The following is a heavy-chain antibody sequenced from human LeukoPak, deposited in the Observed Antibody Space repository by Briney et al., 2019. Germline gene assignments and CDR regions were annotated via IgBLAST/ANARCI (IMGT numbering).Heavy chain of an antibody. CDR1: GGSISSYY. CDR3: ARVLSNYDFWSGYHLGDAFDI. Sequence: KPSETLSLTCTVSGGSISSYYWSWIRQPAAKGLEWIGRIYTSGSTNYNPSLKSRVTMLVDTSKNQFSLKLSSVTAADTAVYYCARVLSNYDFWSGYHLGDAFDIWGQGTMVTVSS. J-gene: IGHJ3*02. CDR2: IYTSGST. V-gene: IGHV4-4*07. D-gene: IGHD3-3*01.